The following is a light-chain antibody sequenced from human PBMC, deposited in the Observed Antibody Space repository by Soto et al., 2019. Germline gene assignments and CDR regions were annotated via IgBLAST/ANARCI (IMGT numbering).Light chain of an antibody. J-gene: IGKJ2*01. Sequence: EIVMTQSPATLSVSPGERATLSCGASQSVSSNLAWYQQKPGQAPRLLIYGASTRATGIPARFSGSGSGTEFSLTISSLQSEDFAVYYCQQYKNWPYTFGQGTKLEIK. CDR3: QQYKNWPYT. V-gene: IGKV3-15*01. CDR2: GAS. CDR1: QSVSSN.